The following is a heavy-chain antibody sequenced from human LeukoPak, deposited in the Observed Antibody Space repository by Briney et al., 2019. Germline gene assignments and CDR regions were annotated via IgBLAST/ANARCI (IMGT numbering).Heavy chain of an antibody. CDR1: GFTFSTYW. Sequence: GGSLRLSCAASGFTFSTYWMHWVRQAPGKGQEWVSYISSTSSSIYYADSVKGRFTISRDNAQNSLYLQMNSLRVEDTAVYYCARDRHDYGVSDAFDIWGPGTLVTVSS. CDR2: ISSTSSSI. D-gene: IGHD4-17*01. CDR3: ARDRHDYGVSDAFDI. J-gene: IGHJ3*02. V-gene: IGHV3-48*04.